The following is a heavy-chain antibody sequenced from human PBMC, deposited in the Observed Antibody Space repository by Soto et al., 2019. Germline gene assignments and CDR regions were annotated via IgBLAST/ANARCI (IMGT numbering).Heavy chain of an antibody. J-gene: IGHJ4*02. D-gene: IGHD2-15*01. CDR2: ISGSGGST. CDR1: GFTFSSYA. V-gene: IGHV3-23*01. CDR3: AKDRTLDIVVVVAATTLDY. Sequence: PGGSLRLSCAASGFTFSSYAMSWVRQAPGKGLEWVSAISGSGGSTYYADSVKGRFTISRDNSKNTLYLQMNSLRAEDTAVYYCAKDRTLDIVVVVAATTLDYWGQGTLVTVSS.